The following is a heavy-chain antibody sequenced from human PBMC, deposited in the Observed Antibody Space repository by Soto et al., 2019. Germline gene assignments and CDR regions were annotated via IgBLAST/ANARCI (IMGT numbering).Heavy chain of an antibody. Sequence: GGSLRLSCAASGFTFSSYAMKWVRQAPGKGLEWVSLIGESGTPTYYADSVKGRFTISRDNSKNTLYLQMNSLRAEDTAVYYCARVVRGADPPEIYYYYYMDVWGKGTTVTVSS. CDR1: GFTFSSYA. V-gene: IGHV3-23*01. CDR2: IGESGTPT. J-gene: IGHJ6*03. D-gene: IGHD3-10*01. CDR3: ARVVRGADPPEIYYYYYMDV.